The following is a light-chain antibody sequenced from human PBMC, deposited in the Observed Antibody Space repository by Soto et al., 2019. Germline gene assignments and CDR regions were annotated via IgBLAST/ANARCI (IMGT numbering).Light chain of an antibody. CDR3: QQYYNSPLT. J-gene: IGKJ3*01. V-gene: IGKV4-1*01. Sequence: DIVMAQSPESLAVSLGERATINCKSSQTVLYSSNNKNYLSWYQQKPGQPPKLLIYWASTRESGVPDRFSGSGSGTDFTLTISSLQAEDGAVYYCQQYYNSPLTSGPGTKVDIK. CDR1: QTVLYSSNNKNY. CDR2: WAS.